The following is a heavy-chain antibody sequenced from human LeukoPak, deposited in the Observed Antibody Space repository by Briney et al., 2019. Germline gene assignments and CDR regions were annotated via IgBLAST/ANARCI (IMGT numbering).Heavy chain of an antibody. D-gene: IGHD5-18*01. J-gene: IGHJ4*02. Sequence: QPGGSLRLSCAASGFTFFDYAMTWVRQAPGKGLEWVSALSGGGDKSFYADSVKDRFTISRDNSKNMLFLQMNSLRAEDTAVYFCAKDQGNTYGLPNYLDYWGQGTPVTVSS. V-gene: IGHV3-23*01. CDR2: LSGGGDKS. CDR1: GFTFFDYA. CDR3: AKDQGNTYGLPNYLDY.